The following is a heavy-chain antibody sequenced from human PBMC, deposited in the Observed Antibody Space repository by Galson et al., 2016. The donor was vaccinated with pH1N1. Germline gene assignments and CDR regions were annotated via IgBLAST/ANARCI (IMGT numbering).Heavy chain of an antibody. CDR1: GYTFTHYG. V-gene: IGHV7-4-1*02. J-gene: IGHJ5*02. D-gene: IGHD2-8*02. CDR2: IKTDTGDT. CDR3: GREGISGGATDL. Sequence: SVKVSCKASGYTFTHYGVTWVRQAPRQGLEWMGWIKTDTGDTTYAPYVTGRFAFSMDNTDNSTYLQINSLKVEDTAFYSCGREGISGGATDLWGQGTLVTVSS.